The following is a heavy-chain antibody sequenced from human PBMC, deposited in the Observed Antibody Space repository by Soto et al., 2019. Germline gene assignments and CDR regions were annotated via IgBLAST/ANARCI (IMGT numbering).Heavy chain of an antibody. Sequence: ASVKVSCKASGGTFSSYAISWVRQAPGQGLEWMGGIIPIFGTANYAQKFQGRVTITADESTSTAYMELSSLRSEDTAVYYCARRTEYCSGGSCYSFDYWGQGTLVTVSS. CDR2: IIPIFGTA. J-gene: IGHJ4*02. V-gene: IGHV1-69*13. CDR1: GGTFSSYA. CDR3: ARRTEYCSGGSCYSFDY. D-gene: IGHD2-15*01.